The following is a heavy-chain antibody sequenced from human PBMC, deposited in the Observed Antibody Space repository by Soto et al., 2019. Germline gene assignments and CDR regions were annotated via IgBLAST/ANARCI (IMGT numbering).Heavy chain of an antibody. CDR2: IYYSGST. J-gene: IGHJ6*03. Sequence: SETLSLTCTVSAGSISSGGYYWSWLRQHPGKGLEWIGYIYYSGSTYYNPSLKSRVTISVDTSKNQFSLKLSSVAAADTAVYYCARVMVRGGISPVLVYYYSLDVSGKATTVTVAS. V-gene: IGHV4-31*03. CDR3: ARVMVRGGISPVLVYYYSLDV. D-gene: IGHD3-10*01. CDR1: AGSISSGGYY.